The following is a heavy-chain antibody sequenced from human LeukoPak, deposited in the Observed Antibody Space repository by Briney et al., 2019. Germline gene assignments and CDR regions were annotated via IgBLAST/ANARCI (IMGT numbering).Heavy chain of an antibody. CDR1: GGSISSSSYY. J-gene: IGHJ4*02. CDR3: ARGTSF. D-gene: IGHD2-2*01. CDR2: IYSSGST. Sequence: PSETLSLTCTVSGGSISSSSYYWGWIRQPPGKGLEWIGRIYSSGSTNYNPSLKSRITMSVDTSKNQFSLKLSSVTAADTAVYYCARGTSFWGQGTLVTVSS. V-gene: IGHV4-39*07.